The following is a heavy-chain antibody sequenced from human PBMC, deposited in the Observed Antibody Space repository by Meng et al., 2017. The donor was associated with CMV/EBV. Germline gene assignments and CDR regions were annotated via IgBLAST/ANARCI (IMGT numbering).Heavy chain of an antibody. Sequence: GQVGAGVEQAAAAGNVSGKASGYTFASFGSSWVRRAAGRGLEWMGWISAYNGNTNYAQKLQGRVTMTTDTSTSTAYMELRSLRSDDTAVYYCATDILTHFDYWGQGTLVTVSS. J-gene: IGHJ4*02. CDR3: ATDILTHFDY. V-gene: IGHV1-18*01. CDR1: GYTFASFG. CDR2: ISAYNGNT. D-gene: IGHD3-9*01.